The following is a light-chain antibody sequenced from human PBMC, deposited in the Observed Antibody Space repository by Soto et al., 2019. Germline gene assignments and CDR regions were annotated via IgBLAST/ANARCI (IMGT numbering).Light chain of an antibody. CDR1: SSNIGNNA. CDR2: YDD. J-gene: IGLJ2*01. Sequence: VLTQPPSVSEAPRQRVTISCSGSSSNIGNNAVNWYQQLPGKAPKLLIYYDDLLPSGVSDRFSGSKSGTSASLAISGLQSEDEADYYCAAWDDSLNVLVFGGGTKLTVL. V-gene: IGLV1-36*01. CDR3: AAWDDSLNVLV.